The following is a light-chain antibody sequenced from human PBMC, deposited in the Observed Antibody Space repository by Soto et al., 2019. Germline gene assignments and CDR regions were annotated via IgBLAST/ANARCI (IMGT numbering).Light chain of an antibody. CDR3: SSYTSSSTLYV. CDR1: SSDVGGYNY. Sequence: QSVLTQPASVSGSPGQSITISCTGTSSDVGGYNYVSWYQHHPGKAPKLMIYDVSNRPSGVSNRFSGSKSGNTASLTISGLRAEDEADYYCSSYTSSSTLYVFGTGTKLTVL. V-gene: IGLV2-14*03. CDR2: DVS. J-gene: IGLJ1*01.